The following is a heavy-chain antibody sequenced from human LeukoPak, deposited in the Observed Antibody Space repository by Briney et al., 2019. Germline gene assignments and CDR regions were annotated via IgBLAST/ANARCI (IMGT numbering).Heavy chain of an antibody. CDR3: ARGSIDAFDI. Sequence: QPGGSLRLSCAASGFTFNDYAMTWIRQAPGKGLDWVSVISYNGDTTYYADSVKGRFTISRDNAKNSLYLQMNSLRAEDTAVYYCARGSIDAFDIWGQGTMVTVSS. CDR2: ISYNGDTT. J-gene: IGHJ3*02. V-gene: IGHV3-23*01. CDR1: GFTFNDYA.